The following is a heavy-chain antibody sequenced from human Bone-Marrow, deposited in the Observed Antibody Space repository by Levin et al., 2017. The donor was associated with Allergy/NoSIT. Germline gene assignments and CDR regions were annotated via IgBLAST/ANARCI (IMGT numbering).Heavy chain of an antibody. CDR2: IYHSGST. J-gene: IGHJ5*02. Sequence: SETLSLTCGVSDDSISSSHWWTCVRQPPGRGLEWIGEIYHSGSTNYNPSLKSRVTISVEKSRNQFSLKLSSVTAADTAVYYCARRNVPARGEEWFDPRGEGNLVTVSS. D-gene: IGHD1-1*01. V-gene: IGHV4-4*02. CDR1: DDSISSSHW. CDR3: ARRNVPARGEEWFDP.